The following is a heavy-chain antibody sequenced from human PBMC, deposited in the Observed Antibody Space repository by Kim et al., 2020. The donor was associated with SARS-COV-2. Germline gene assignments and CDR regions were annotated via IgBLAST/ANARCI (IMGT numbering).Heavy chain of an antibody. V-gene: IGHV3-23*01. J-gene: IGHJ5*02. Sequence: VAGRLTISRDNSTNTLYLQMNSLRAEDTAVYYCAKDGPIAVASRVNSFDPWGQGTLVTVSS. D-gene: IGHD6-19*01. CDR3: AKDGPIAVASRVNSFDP.